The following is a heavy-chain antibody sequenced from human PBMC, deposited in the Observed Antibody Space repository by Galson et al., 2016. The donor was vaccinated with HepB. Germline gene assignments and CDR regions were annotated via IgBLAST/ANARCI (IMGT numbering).Heavy chain of an antibody. Sequence: AASGFTFSNYVMHWVRQAPGKGLEWVSSLYGGGYGPRYADSVKGRFTISRDNSKNTLYLQMNGLRVEDTAVYYCAKDRGHEPPYYKDVWGNGTTVIVSS. D-gene: IGHD3-16*01. V-gene: IGHV3-23*01. CDR2: LYGGGYGP. CDR1: GFTFSNYV. CDR3: AKDRGHEPPYYKDV. J-gene: IGHJ6*03.